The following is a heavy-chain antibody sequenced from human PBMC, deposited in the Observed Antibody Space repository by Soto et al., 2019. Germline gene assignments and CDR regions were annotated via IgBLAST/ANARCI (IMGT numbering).Heavy chain of an antibody. J-gene: IGHJ4*02. CDR2: IIPIFGTA. CDR1: GGTFSSYA. V-gene: IGHV1-69*13. CDR3: ARAPKLELPLDY. Sequence: SVKVSCKASGGTFSSYAISWVRLAPGQGLEWMGGIIPIFGTANYAQKFQGRVTITADESTSTAYMELSSLRSEDTAVYYCARAPKLELPLDYWGQGTLVTVSS. D-gene: IGHD1-7*01.